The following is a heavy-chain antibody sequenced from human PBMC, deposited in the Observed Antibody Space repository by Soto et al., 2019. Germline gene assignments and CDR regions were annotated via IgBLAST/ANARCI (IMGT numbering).Heavy chain of an antibody. CDR3: ATGHTYTWHY. D-gene: IGHD1-20*01. V-gene: IGHV4-4*02. J-gene: IGHJ4*02. CDR2: IYLHGTT. Sequence: SETLSLTCTVSDVSISSTDWWWSWVRQPPGKGLEWIGEIYLHGTTKYSPSLESRVTVSADTSNNQFSLRLSSVTAADTAVYYCATGHTYTWHYCSQRTLVTVSS. CDR1: DVSISSTDW.